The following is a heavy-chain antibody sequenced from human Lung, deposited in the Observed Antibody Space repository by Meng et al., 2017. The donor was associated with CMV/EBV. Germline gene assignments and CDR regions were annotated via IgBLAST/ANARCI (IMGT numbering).Heavy chain of an antibody. Sequence: QVRWRESGPALVKPSETLSLTGAFSGDSNTNHNWWAWVRQPPGKGLEWIGEIPHRGSSAYNPSLKSRVSMSIDKSKNQFSLKLTSVTAADTAVYHCLRRSGGSVWGQGTLVTVSS. CDR3: LRRSGGSV. J-gene: IGHJ1*01. CDR1: GDSNTNHNW. D-gene: IGHD3-10*01. V-gene: IGHV4-4*02. CDR2: IPHRGSS.